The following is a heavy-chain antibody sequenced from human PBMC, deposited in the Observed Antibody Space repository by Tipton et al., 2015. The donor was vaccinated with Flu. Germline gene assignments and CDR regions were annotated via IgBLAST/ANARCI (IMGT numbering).Heavy chain of an antibody. D-gene: IGHD3-10*01. J-gene: IGHJ4*02. CDR3: ARDVNYGNFDY. CDR1: EFTFSAYG. CDR2: TSYDGTNE. V-gene: IGHV3-30*03. Sequence: SLRLSCAASEFTFSAYGMHWVRQPPGKGLEWVAVTSYDGTNEYYADSVRGRFTVSRDNSKNTPYLQMNSLRAEDTAVYFCARDVNYGNFDYWGQGTLVTVSS.